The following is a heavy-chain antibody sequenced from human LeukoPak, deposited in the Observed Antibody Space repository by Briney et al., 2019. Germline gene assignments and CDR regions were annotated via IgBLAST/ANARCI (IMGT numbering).Heavy chain of an antibody. V-gene: IGHV4-34*01. CDR3: ARVRGGHPAH. Sequence: PSETLSLTCAVYGGSFSGYYWGWIRQRPGKGVEWIGEINHSGSTNYNPSLKSRVTISVDTSKNQFSLKLSSVTAADTAVYYCARVRGGHPAHWGQGTLVTVSS. CDR1: GGSFSGYY. D-gene: IGHD2-15*01. CDR2: INHSGST. J-gene: IGHJ4*02.